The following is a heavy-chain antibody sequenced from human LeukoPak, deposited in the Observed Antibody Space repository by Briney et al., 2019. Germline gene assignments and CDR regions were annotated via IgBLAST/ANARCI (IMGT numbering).Heavy chain of an antibody. CDR1: GFTFSDYA. D-gene: IGHD6-19*01. Sequence: GGSLRLSCVVSGFTFSDYAMGWVRQAPGKGLEWVSGISDSGGSTHYADSVKGRFTTSRDNAKNTLYLQLSSLRAEDTAVYYCARDYSSVPEYWGQGTLVTVSS. CDR2: ISDSGGST. J-gene: IGHJ4*02. CDR3: ARDYSSVPEY. V-gene: IGHV3-23*01.